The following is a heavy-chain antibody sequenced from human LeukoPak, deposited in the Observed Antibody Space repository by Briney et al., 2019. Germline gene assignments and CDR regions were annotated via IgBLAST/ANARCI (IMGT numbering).Heavy chain of an antibody. CDR1: GGSFSGYY. V-gene: IGHV4-34*01. CDR3: ARSARLRFLEWLSDYNWFDP. Sequence: SETLSLTCAVYGGSFSGYYWSWIRPPPGKGLEWIGEINHSGSTNYNPSLKSRVTISVDTSKNQFSLKLSSVTAADTAVYYCARSARLRFLEWLSDYNWFDPWGQGTLVTVSS. D-gene: IGHD3-3*01. J-gene: IGHJ5*02. CDR2: INHSGST.